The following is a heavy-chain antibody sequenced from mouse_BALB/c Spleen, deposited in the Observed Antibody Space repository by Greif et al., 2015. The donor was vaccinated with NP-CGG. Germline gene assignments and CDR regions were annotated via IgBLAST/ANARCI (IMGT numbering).Heavy chain of an antibody. D-gene: IGHD1-1*01. V-gene: IGHV6-6*02. Sequence: DVMLVESGGGLVQPGGSMKLSCVASGFTFSNYWMNWVRQSPEKGLEWVAEIRLKSNNYATHYAESVKGRFTISRDDSKSSVYLQMNNLRAEDTGIYYCTRITTRGYYYAMDYWGQGTSVTVSS. CDR1: GFTFSNYW. CDR2: IRLKSNNYAT. J-gene: IGHJ4*01. CDR3: TRITTRGYYYAMDY.